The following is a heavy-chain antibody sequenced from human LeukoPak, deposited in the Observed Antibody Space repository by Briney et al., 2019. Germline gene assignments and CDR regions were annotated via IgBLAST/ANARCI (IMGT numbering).Heavy chain of an antibody. CDR2: ISAYNGNT. Sequence: ASVTVSCKASGYTFTSYGISWVRQAPGQGLEWMGWISAYNGNTNYAQKLQGRVTMTTDTSTSTAYMELRSLRSDDTAVYYCARVPHYYDSSGYIDYWGQGTLVTVSS. D-gene: IGHD3-22*01. CDR3: ARVPHYYDSSGYIDY. J-gene: IGHJ4*02. CDR1: GYTFTSYG. V-gene: IGHV1-18*01.